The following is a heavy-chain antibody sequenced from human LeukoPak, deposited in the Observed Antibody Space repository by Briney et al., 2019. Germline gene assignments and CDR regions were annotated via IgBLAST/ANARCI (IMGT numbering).Heavy chain of an antibody. CDR3: ARDRLGSSGYYYPPD. D-gene: IGHD3-22*01. J-gene: IGHJ4*02. CDR2: ISGSGGST. Sequence: GGSLRLSCAASGFTFSSYAMSWVRQAPGKGLEWVSAISGSGGSTYYADSVKGRFAISRDNSKNTLCLQMNSLRAEDTAVYYCARDRLGSSGYYYPPDWGQGTLVTVSS. V-gene: IGHV3-23*01. CDR1: GFTFSSYA.